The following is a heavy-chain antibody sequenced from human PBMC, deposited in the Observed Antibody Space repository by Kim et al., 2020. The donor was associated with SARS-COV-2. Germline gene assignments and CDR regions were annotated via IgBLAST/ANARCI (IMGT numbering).Heavy chain of an antibody. CDR3: ARDRKEGYYGSGRDYGMDV. Sequence: SETLSLTCTVSGGSISSGGYYWSWIRQHPGKGLEWIGYIYYSGSTYYNPSLKSRVTISVDTSKNQFSLKLSSVTASDTAVYYCARDRKEGYYGSGRDYGMDVWGQGTTVTVSS. D-gene: IGHD3-10*01. CDR2: IYYSGST. J-gene: IGHJ6*02. V-gene: IGHV4-31*03. CDR1: GGSISSGGYY.